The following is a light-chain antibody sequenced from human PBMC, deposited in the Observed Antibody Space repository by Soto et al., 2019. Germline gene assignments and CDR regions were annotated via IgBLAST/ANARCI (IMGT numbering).Light chain of an antibody. CDR3: QQYGSSSWT. CDR2: ATS. CDR1: QSVSSGY. J-gene: IGKJ1*01. V-gene: IGKV3-20*01. Sequence: EIVLTQSPGTLSLSPGERATLSCRASQSVSSGYLAWYQQKPGQPPRLVMYATSSRATGIPARFSGSGSGTDFTLTISRLEPEDFAVYYCQQYGSSSWTFGQGPKVDIK.